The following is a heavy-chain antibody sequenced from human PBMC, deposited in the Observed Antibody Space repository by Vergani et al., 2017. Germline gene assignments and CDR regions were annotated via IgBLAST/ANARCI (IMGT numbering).Heavy chain of an antibody. D-gene: IGHD3-22*01. Sequence: DVDLVESGGGFVQPGGSRRLSCAASGFSFRTFSMFWVRQPPGKGLAWVSKISPDGRTTEYADSVRGRFTISRDNANSMLYLQMNSLRDDDTAVYYCAVGGYYYFGYFDYWGQGTLVTVSS. CDR2: ISPDGRTT. CDR1: GFSFRTFS. V-gene: IGHV3-74*03. CDR3: AVGGYYYFGYFDY. J-gene: IGHJ4*02.